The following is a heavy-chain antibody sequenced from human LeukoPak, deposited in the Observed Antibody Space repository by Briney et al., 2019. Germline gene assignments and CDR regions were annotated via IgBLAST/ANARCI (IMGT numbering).Heavy chain of an antibody. D-gene: IGHD2-8*01. CDR2: ISDTGATT. V-gene: IGHV3-23*01. CDR3: AKDTSIGRYCTNGVCSPFDY. J-gene: IGHJ4*02. CDR1: GFTLSSYA. Sequence: GGSLRLSCAGSGFTLSSYAMSWVRQAPGKGLEWVSAISDTGATTYDADSVKGRFTISRDNSRSTLYLQMNSLRAEDTALYYCAKDTSIGRYCTNGVCSPFDYWGQGTLVTVSS.